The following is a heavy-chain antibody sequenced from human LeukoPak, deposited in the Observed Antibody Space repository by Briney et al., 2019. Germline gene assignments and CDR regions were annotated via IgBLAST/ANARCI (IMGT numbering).Heavy chain of an antibody. J-gene: IGHJ4*02. CDR1: GFTFSSYG. Sequence: GGSLRLSCAASGFTFSSYGMHWVRQAPGKGLEWVAVISYDGSNKYYADSVKGRFTISRDNSKNTLYLQMNSLRAEDTAVYYCAKDLVSGYCSGGSCYPFDYWGQGTLVTVSS. D-gene: IGHD2-15*01. CDR3: AKDLVSGYCSGGSCYPFDY. V-gene: IGHV3-30*18. CDR2: ISYDGSNK.